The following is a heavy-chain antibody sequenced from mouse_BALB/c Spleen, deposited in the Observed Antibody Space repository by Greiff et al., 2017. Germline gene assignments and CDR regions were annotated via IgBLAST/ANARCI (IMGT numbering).Heavy chain of an antibody. CDR3: TRGGSSGYYAMDY. J-gene: IGHJ4*01. Sequence: VQLQQSGPELVKPGASVKISCKASGYTFTSYWMHWVKQRPGQGLEWIGVIDPSDSYTSYNQKFKGKATLTVDTSSSTAYMQLSSLTSEDSAVYYCTRGGSSGYYAMDYWGQGTSVTVSS. CDR2: IDPSDSYT. D-gene: IGHD3-1*01. CDR1: GYTFTSYW. V-gene: IGHV1S127*01.